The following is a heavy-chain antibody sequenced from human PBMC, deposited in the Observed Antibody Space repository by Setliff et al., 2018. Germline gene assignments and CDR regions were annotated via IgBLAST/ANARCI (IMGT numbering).Heavy chain of an antibody. D-gene: IGHD1-26*01. CDR1: GGSFSSGGYY. Sequence: SETLSLTCTVSGGSFSSGGYYWSWIRQHPGKGLEWIGYIYYSGSTYYNPSLKSRVTISVDTSKNQFSLKLSSVTAADTAVYYCARDRRIVGARHAFDIWGQGTMVTVSS. CDR2: IYYSGST. J-gene: IGHJ3*02. V-gene: IGHV4-31*03. CDR3: ARDRRIVGARHAFDI.